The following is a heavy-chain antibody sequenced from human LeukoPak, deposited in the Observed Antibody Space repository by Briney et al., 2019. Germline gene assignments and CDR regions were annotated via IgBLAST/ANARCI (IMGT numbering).Heavy chain of an antibody. J-gene: IGHJ3*02. CDR1: GFTFSSYS. Sequence: GGSLRLSCAASGFTFSSYSMNWVRQAPGKGLEWVSSISSSSSYIYYADSVKGRFTISRDNAKNSLYLQMNSLRAEDTAVYYCARDFHRRYYDSSGYNAFDIWGQGTMVTVSS. V-gene: IGHV3-21*01. CDR2: ISSSSSYI. D-gene: IGHD3-22*01. CDR3: ARDFHRRYYDSSGYNAFDI.